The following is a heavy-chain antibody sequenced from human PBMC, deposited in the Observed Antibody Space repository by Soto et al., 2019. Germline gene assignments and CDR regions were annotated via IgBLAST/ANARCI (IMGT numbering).Heavy chain of an antibody. D-gene: IGHD3-16*02. J-gene: IGHJ6*02. V-gene: IGHV1-18*01. CDR2: ISAYNGNT. CDR3: AMDYVWGSYRLHGYYYYGMDV. Sequence: ASVKVSCKASGYTFTSYGISWVRQAPGQGLEWMGWISAYNGNTNYAQKLQGRVTMTTDTSTNTAYMELRILRSDDTAVYYCAMDYVWGSYRLHGYYYYGMDVWGQGTTVTVSS. CDR1: GYTFTSYG.